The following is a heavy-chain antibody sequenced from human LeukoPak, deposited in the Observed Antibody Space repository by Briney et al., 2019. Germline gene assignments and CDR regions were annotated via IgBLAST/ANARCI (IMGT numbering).Heavy chain of an antibody. Sequence: GGSLRLSCAASGFTFSSYAMSWVRQAPGKGLEWVSGISGSGGNTYYADSVKGRFTISRDNSKNTLYLQMNGLRAEDTAVYYCAKDGYYYDSSGYYGQTFDYWGQGTLVTVSS. D-gene: IGHD3-22*01. CDR1: GFTFSSYA. CDR2: ISGSGGNT. V-gene: IGHV3-23*01. J-gene: IGHJ4*02. CDR3: AKDGYYYDSSGYYGQTFDY.